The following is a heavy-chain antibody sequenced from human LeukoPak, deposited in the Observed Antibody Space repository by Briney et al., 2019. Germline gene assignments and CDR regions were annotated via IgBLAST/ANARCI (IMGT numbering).Heavy chain of an antibody. CDR3: VVGGGSGSYYGDFDY. D-gene: IGHD3-10*01. J-gene: IGHJ4*02. CDR2: IKQDGSEK. CDR1: GFTFSSYW. V-gene: IGHV3-7*01. Sequence: GGSLRLSCAASGFTFSSYWMSWVRQAPGKGLEWVANIKQDGSEKYYVDSVKGRFTISRDNAKNSLYLQMNSLRAEDTAVYYCVVGGGSGSYYGDFDYWGQGTLVTVSS.